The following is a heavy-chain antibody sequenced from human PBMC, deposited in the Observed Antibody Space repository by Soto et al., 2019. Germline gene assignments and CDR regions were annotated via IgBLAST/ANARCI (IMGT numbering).Heavy chain of an antibody. J-gene: IGHJ6*02. D-gene: IGHD2-2*01. V-gene: IGHV1-69*08. CDR1: GGTFSRYS. CDR2: IIPIFGIP. CDR3: AREDRDRETGLVPAAIDGMDV. Sequence: QVQLVQSGAEVKKPGSSVKVSCKASGGTFSRYSITWVRQAPGHGLEWIGRIIPIFGIPTYAQKVQGRVTFTADESTRTAYMELSSLRSDDTAVYYCAREDRDRETGLVPAAIDGMDVWGQGPTVTVSS.